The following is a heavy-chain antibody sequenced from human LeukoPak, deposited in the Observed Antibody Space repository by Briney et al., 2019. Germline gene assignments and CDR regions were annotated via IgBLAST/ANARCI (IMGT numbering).Heavy chain of an antibody. Sequence: PSETLSLTCNVSGASISGSDYNWSWLRQPPGKGLEWIASIFYSGTIYNNPSLKSRTLISVDTSKNQFSLRLTSVTAADTAVYICATLDNSFDHWGQGTLVTVSS. CDR1: GASISGSDYN. CDR2: IFYSGTI. V-gene: IGHV4-30-4*01. CDR3: ATLDNSFDH. J-gene: IGHJ5*02.